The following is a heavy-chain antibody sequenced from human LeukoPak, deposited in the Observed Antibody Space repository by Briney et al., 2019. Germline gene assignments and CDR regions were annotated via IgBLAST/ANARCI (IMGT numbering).Heavy chain of an antibody. CDR1: GDSISNYY. D-gene: IGHD3-3*01. CDR3: ARETIFGVVIPTSFDY. Sequence: SETLSLTCIVSGDSISNYYWSWIRQPAGKGLEWIGRIYTSGSTNYNPSLKSRVTMSVDTSKNQFSLKLSSVTAADAAVYYCARETIFGVVIPTSFDYWGQGTLVTVSS. J-gene: IGHJ4*02. CDR2: IYTSGST. V-gene: IGHV4-4*07.